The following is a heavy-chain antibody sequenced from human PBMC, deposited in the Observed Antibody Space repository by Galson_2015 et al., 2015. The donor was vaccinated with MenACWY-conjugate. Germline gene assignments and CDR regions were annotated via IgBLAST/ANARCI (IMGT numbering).Heavy chain of an antibody. V-gene: IGHV3-64D*06. CDR3: VKDHYMDV. J-gene: IGHJ6*03. CDR2: ISDNGGTT. CDR1: KFTFRSYA. Sequence: SLRLSCAASKFTFRSYAMHWDRQAPGKGLEFVSGISDNGGTTDYADSVKGRFTISRDNSKNTLDLQMSSLRAEDTAVYYCVKDHYMDVWGKGTTVTVSS.